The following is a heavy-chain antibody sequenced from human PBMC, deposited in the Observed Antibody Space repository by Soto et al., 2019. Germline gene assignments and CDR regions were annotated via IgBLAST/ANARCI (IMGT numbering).Heavy chain of an antibody. Sequence: QVQLVQSGAEVKKPGASVKVSCKASGYTFTGYYMHWVRQAPGQGLEWMGRINPNSGGTNYAQKFQGRVTMTRDTAISTAYMELSRLRSDDTDVYYCAKEYGSTCSHFDYWVQGTLVTVCS. CDR3: AKEYGSTCSHFDY. CDR2: INPNSGGT. J-gene: IGHJ4*02. CDR1: GYTFTGYY. V-gene: IGHV1-2*02. D-gene: IGHD2-2*01.